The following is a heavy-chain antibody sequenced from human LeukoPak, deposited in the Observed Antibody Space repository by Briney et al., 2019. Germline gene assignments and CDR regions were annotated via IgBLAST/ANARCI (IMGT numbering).Heavy chain of an antibody. V-gene: IGHV1-2*02. CDR1: GYTFTGYY. D-gene: IGHD3-22*01. J-gene: IGHJ4*02. Sequence: ASVTVSCKASGYTFTGYYMHWVRQAPGQGLEWMGWINPNSGGTNYAQKFQGRVTITRDTSISTAYMELSRLRSDDTAVYYCAGHEYYYDSSGYYSHWGQGTLVTVSS. CDR3: AGHEYYYDSSGYYSH. CDR2: INPNSGGT.